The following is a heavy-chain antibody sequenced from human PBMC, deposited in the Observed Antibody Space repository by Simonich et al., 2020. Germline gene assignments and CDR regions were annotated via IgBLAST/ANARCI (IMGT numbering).Heavy chain of an antibody. CDR2: ISSSSSYI. Sequence: EVQLVESGGGLVKPGGSLRLSCAASGFTFSSYSMNWVRQAPGKGLEWVSSISSSSSYIYYADSVKGRLTISRDNAKNSLYLQMNSLRAEDTAVYYCAREIEAGNAFDIWGQGTMVTVSS. CDR1: GFTFSSYS. CDR3: AREIEAGNAFDI. V-gene: IGHV3-21*01. J-gene: IGHJ3*02.